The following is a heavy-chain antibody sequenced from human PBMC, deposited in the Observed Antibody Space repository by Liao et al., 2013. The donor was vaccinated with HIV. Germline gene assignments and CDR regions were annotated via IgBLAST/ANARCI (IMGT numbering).Heavy chain of an antibody. V-gene: IGHV4-59*01. CDR2: IFYSGST. CDR3: AREPSEGVYFDY. J-gene: IGHJ4*02. Sequence: QVQLQESGPGLVKPSETLSLTCTVSGGSIRSSYWSWIRQPPGKGLEWIGYIFYSGSTNYNPSLKSRLTISVDTSKNQFSLKLSSVTAADTAVYYCAREPSEGVYFDYWGQGTLVTVSS. CDR1: GGSIRSSY.